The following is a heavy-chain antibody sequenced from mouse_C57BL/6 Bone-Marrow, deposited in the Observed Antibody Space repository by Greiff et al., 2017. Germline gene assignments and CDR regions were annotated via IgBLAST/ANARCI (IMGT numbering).Heavy chain of an antibody. CDR1: GYTFTSYW. CDR3: AREGKCAY. Sequence: QVQLQQPGAELVRPGTSVKLSCKASGYTFTSYWMHWVKQRPGQGLEWIGVIDPSDSYTNYNQKFKGKATLTVDTSSSTAYMQLSSLTSEDSAVYYCAREGKCAYWGQGTLVTVSA. D-gene: IGHD2-1*01. V-gene: IGHV1-59*01. CDR2: IDPSDSYT. J-gene: IGHJ3*01.